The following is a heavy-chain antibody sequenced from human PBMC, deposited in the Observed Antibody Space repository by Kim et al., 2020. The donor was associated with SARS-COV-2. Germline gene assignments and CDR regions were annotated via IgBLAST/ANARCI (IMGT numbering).Heavy chain of an antibody. CDR3: ARAGRGYDFWSGYYEASGY. J-gene: IGHJ4*02. Sequence: GGSLRLSCAASGFTFSSYWMHWVRQAPGKGLVWVSRINSDGSSTSYADSVKGRFTISRDNAKNTLYLQMNSLRAEDTAVYYCARAGRGYDFWSGYYEASGYWGQGTLVTVSS. V-gene: IGHV3-74*01. CDR2: INSDGSST. D-gene: IGHD3-3*01. CDR1: GFTFSSYW.